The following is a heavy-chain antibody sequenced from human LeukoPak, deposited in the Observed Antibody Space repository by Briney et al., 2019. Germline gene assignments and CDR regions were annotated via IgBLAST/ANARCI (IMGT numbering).Heavy chain of an antibody. CDR2: VYYSGTA. V-gene: IGHV4-59*08. J-gene: IGHJ4*02. CDR1: GGSMRSYY. Sequence: SETLSLTCTVSGGSMRSYYWSWIRQPPGKGLELIVYVYYSGTANYNPSLESRFTILVDTSKNQFSLNLSSVTAADTAVYYCARTKSGWYYSDYWGQGTLVSVSS. CDR3: ARTKSGWYYSDY. D-gene: IGHD6-19*01.